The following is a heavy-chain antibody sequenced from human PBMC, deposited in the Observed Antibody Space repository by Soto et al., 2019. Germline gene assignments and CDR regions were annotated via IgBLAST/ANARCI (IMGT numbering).Heavy chain of an antibody. CDR1: GFIFSDYY. J-gene: IGHJ6*02. V-gene: IGHV3-11*04. D-gene: IGHD3-10*01. Sequence: GGSLRLSCTASGFIFSDYYMNWVRQAPGKGPEWISHISSSGGIIYDADSVKGRFTISRDNAKNSLYLQMNSLRGEDTSVYYCAREGSVSSSDYYAYYYGMDFWGQGTTVTVSS. CDR3: AREGSVSSSDYYAYYYGMDF. CDR2: ISSSGGII.